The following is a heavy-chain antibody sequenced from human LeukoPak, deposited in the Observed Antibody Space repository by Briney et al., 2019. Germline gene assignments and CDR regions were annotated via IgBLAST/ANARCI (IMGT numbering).Heavy chain of an antibody. Sequence: SETLSLTCTVSGGSISSGDYYWSWIRQPPGKGLEWIGYIYYSGSTNYNPSLKSRVTISVDTSKNQFSLKLSSVTAADTAVYFCASHPTNFDAFDIWGQGTMVTVSS. CDR3: ASHPTNFDAFDI. CDR1: GGSISSGDYY. J-gene: IGHJ3*02. CDR2: IYYSGST. V-gene: IGHV4-61*08. D-gene: IGHD5-24*01.